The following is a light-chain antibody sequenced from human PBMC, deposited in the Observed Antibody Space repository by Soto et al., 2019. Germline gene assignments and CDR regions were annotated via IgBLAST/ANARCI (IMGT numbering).Light chain of an antibody. CDR2: GAS. CDR1: QSGTSNY. Sequence: ETVLPQAPGTLYLSPGERATLSCRASQSGTSNYLAWYQHKPGHAPRLLVFGASSRATGIPDRFSGSGSGTDFTLTISRLEPEDFAVYYCQQYASSPLSFGGGTKVDIK. CDR3: QQYASSPLS. V-gene: IGKV3-20*01. J-gene: IGKJ4*01.